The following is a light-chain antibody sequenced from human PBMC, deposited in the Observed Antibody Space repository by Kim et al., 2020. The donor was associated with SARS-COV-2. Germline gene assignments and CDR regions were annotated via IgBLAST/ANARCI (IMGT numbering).Light chain of an antibody. CDR3: ASWDDSLSGPV. Sequence: GQRFTISCSGTSSNIGRNTLSWSQQLQGTAPKLLIYNDHQRSSGVPDRFSVSKSGSSASLVISGLQSEDEADYFCASWDDSLSGPVFGGGTQLTVL. J-gene: IGLJ2*01. V-gene: IGLV1-44*01. CDR1: SSNIGRNT. CDR2: NDH.